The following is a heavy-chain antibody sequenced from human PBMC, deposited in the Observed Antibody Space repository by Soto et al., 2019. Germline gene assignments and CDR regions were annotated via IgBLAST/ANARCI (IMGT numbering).Heavy chain of an antibody. CDR1: GYSISSSNW. CDR2: IYYSGTT. CDR3: ARREIEGPIDC. D-gene: IGHD1-26*01. V-gene: IGHV4-28*01. Sequence: SETLSLTCTVSGYSISSSNWWGWIRQPPGKGLEWIGYIYYSGTTYYNPSLKSRVTMSVDTSKNQFSLKLTSVTAVDTAVYYCARREIEGPIDCWGQGTLVTVSS. J-gene: IGHJ4*02.